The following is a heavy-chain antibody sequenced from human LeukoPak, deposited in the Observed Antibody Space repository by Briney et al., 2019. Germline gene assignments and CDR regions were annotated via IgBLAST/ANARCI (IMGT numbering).Heavy chain of an antibody. D-gene: IGHD2-21*01. Sequence: SETLSLTCTVSGGSISSYYWSWIRQPPGKGLEWIGYIYYSGSTNYNPSLKSRVTISVDTSKNQFSLKLSSVTAADTAVYYCARRPFHRLYYYGMDVWGQGTTVTVSS. V-gene: IGHV4-59*08. CDR1: GGSISSYY. J-gene: IGHJ6*02. CDR2: IYYSGST. CDR3: ARRPFHRLYYYGMDV.